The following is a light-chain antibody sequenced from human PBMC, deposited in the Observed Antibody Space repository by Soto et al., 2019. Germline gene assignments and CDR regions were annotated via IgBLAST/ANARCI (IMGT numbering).Light chain of an antibody. CDR3: QQYDDWPRT. V-gene: IGKV3-15*01. J-gene: IGKJ1*01. CDR2: GAS. CDR1: QSVSSR. Sequence: EIVMTQSPATLSVSPGERATLSCRASQSVSSRLAWFQQKPGQAPRLLIYGASTGATGIPARFSGSGSGTEFTLTISSLQSEDFAVYYCQQYDDWPRTFGQGTKVDIK.